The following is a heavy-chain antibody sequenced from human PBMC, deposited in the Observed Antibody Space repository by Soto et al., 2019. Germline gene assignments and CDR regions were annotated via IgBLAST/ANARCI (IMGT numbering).Heavy chain of an antibody. V-gene: IGHV3-33*01. CDR3: ARELEHPGESYYYYYMDV. CDR2: IWYDGSNK. Sequence: QVQLVESGGGVVQPGRSLRLSCAASGFTFSSYGMHWVRQAPGKGLEWVAVIWYDGSNKYYADSVKGRFTISRDNSKNTLYLQMNSLRAEDTAVYYCARELEHPGESYYYYYMDVWGKGTTVTVSS. CDR1: GFTFSSYG. D-gene: IGHD1-1*01. J-gene: IGHJ6*03.